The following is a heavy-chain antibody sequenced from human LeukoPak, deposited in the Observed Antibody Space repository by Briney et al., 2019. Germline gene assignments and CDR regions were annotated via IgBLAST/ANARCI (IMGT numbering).Heavy chain of an antibody. V-gene: IGHV3-64*01. CDR3: ARDRPGDV. CDR2: IRSNGDST. Sequence: PGGSLRLSCAASGFTFSSYEMHWVRQAPGKGVEYVSAIRSNGDSTYYANFVKGRFIIPRDNSKDTLYFQMGRLRPEDMGGYYCARDRPGDVWGEGTTVTVSS. J-gene: IGHJ6*04. CDR1: GFTFSSYE.